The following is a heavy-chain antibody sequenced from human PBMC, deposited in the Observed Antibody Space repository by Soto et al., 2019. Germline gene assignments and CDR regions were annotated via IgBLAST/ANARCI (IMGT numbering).Heavy chain of an antibody. V-gene: IGHV3-30*18. Sequence: SLRLSCAASGFTFNIYGMHWVRQAPDKGLEWVALISYDGSNQYYADSVKGRFTISRDNSKNTQFLQMNSLRADDTAVYYCAKDQASGQGSFDSWGQGTLVTVSS. CDR3: AKDQASGQGSFDS. CDR2: ISYDGSNQ. J-gene: IGHJ4*02. CDR1: GFTFNIYG.